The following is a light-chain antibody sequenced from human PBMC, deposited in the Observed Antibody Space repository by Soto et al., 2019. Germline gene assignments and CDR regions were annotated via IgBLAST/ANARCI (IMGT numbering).Light chain of an antibody. CDR3: TSYAGSLPVV. CDR2: EVS. V-gene: IGLV2-8*01. Sequence: SVLTQPPPASGAPGQSVTISLPGNNNVVGGYNYVSWYQHHPGKAPRLMVYEVSKRPSGVPDRFSGSKSGNTASLTVSGLQTEDEADYYCTSYAGSLPVVFGGGTKVTVL. J-gene: IGLJ2*01. CDR1: NNVVGGYNY.